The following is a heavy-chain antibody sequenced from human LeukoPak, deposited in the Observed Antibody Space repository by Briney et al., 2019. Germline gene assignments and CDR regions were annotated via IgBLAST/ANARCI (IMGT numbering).Heavy chain of an antibody. D-gene: IGHD2-2*01. Sequence: SETLCLTCAVYGGSFSGYYWSWIRQPPGKGLEWIGEINHSGSTNYNPSLERRVTISVDTSNNQFSLKLSSVTAADTAVYYCASRLMDDIVVVPAAYFDYWGQGTLVTVSS. CDR1: GGSFSGYY. V-gene: IGHV4-34*01. J-gene: IGHJ4*02. CDR3: ASRLMDDIVVVPAAYFDY. CDR2: INHSGST.